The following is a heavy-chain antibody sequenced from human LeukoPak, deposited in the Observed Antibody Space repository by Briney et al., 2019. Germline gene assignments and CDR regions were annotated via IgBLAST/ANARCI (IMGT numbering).Heavy chain of an antibody. V-gene: IGHV3-21*01. D-gene: IGHD5-18*01. CDR3: ARDRYSYGPLADY. J-gene: IGHJ4*02. Sequence: PGGSLRLSCAASGFTFSSYSMNWVRQAPGKGLEWVSSISSSSSYIYYADSVKGRFTISRDNATNSLYLQMNSLRAEDTAVYYCARDRYSYGPLADYWGQGTLVTVSS. CDR2: ISSSSSYI. CDR1: GFTFSSYS.